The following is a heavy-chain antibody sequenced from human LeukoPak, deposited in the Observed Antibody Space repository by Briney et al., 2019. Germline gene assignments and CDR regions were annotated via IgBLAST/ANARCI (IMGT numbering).Heavy chain of an antibody. D-gene: IGHD1-14*01. CDR2: INPNSGGT. CDR3: AKSATGYYFDY. Sequence: AASVKVSCKASGGTFSSYAISWVRQAPGQGLEWTGWINPNSGGTNYAQKFQGRVTMTRDTSISTAYMELSRLRSDDTAVYYCAKSATGYYFDYWGQGTLVTVSS. V-gene: IGHV1-2*02. J-gene: IGHJ4*02. CDR1: GGTFSSYA.